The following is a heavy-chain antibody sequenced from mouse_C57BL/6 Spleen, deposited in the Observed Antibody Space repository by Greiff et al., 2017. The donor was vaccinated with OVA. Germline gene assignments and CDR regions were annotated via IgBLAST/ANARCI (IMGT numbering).Heavy chain of an antibody. CDR3: ARGYYGSSHYYAMDY. CDR2: ISSGSSTI. Sequence: EVQLVESGGGLVKPGGSLKLSCAASGFTFSDYGMHWVRQAPEKGLEWVAYISSGSSTIYFADTVKGRFTISRDNAKNTLFLQMTSLRSEDTAMYYCARGYYGSSHYYAMDYWGQGTSVTVSS. J-gene: IGHJ4*01. CDR1: GFTFSDYG. D-gene: IGHD1-1*01. V-gene: IGHV5-17*01.